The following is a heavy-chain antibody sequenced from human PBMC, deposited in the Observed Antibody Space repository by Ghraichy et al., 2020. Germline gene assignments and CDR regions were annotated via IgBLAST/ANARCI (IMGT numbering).Heavy chain of an antibody. Sequence: GGSLRLSCAASGLVFSSYAMSWVRQAPGKGLEWVSGIGSSGSNIYYADSVKGRFTISRDNYKHTLYLQMNSLRAEDTAIYYCAKDEASTGTAGYGMDVWGQGTTVTVSS. V-gene: IGHV3-23*01. CDR1: GLVFSSYA. CDR3: AKDEASTGTAGYGMDV. CDR2: IGSSGSNI. J-gene: IGHJ6*02. D-gene: IGHD6-13*01.